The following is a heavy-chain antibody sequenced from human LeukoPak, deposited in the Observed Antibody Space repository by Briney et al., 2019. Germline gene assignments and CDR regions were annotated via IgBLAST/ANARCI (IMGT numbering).Heavy chain of an antibody. V-gene: IGHV1-18*01. CDR1: GYPFSDYG. Sequence: ASVKVSCKASGYPFSDYGIIWVRQAPGQGLEWMAYVSPYNGKTEYAQKIQGRVTVATDTTTSTAYMELRNLRSDDTALYYCAREVWCSGDTCYRYAFDIWGRGTMVTVSS. D-gene: IGHD2-15*01. CDR3: AREVWCSGDTCYRYAFDI. J-gene: IGHJ3*02. CDR2: VSPYNGKT.